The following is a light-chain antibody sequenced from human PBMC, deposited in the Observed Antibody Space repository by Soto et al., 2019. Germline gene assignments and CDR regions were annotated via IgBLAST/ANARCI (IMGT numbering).Light chain of an antibody. CDR2: DAS. Sequence: EIVLTQSPATLSLSPGERATLSCRASQSVTNSLAWYQQKPGQAPRLLVYDASNRATGIPTRFSGSGSGTDFTLTSSNLEPEDFAVYYCQQHISWPRTFGGGTKVEIK. CDR3: QQHISWPRT. CDR1: QSVTNS. V-gene: IGKV3-11*01. J-gene: IGKJ4*01.